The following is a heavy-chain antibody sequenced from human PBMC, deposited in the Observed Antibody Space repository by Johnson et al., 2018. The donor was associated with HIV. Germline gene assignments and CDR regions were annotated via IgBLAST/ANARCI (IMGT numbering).Heavy chain of an antibody. J-gene: IGHJ3*01. CDR1: GFTFSSYW. V-gene: IGHV3-7*01. CDR3: AKDLERGYTYGYNSFDF. D-gene: IGHD5-18*01. Sequence: EVQLVESGGGLVQPGGSLRLSCAASGFTFSSYWMSWVRQAPGKGLEWVANIKQDGSEKYYVDSVKGRFTISRDNAKNTLFLQMNSLRAEDTAVYYCAKDLERGYTYGYNSFDFWGHGTTVTVSS. CDR2: IKQDGSEK.